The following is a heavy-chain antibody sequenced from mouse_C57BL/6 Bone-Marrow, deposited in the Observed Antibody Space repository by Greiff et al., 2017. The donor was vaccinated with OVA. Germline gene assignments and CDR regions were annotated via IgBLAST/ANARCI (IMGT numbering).Heavy chain of an antibody. Sequence: EVKLEESGGGLVQPKGSLKLSCAASGFSFNTYAMNWVRQAPGKGLEWVARIRSKSNNYATYYADSVKDRFTISRDDSESMLYLQMNNLKTEYTAMYYCVRHSNYFYAMDYWGQGTSVTVSS. J-gene: IGHJ4*01. CDR2: IRSKSNNYAT. V-gene: IGHV10-1*01. D-gene: IGHD2-5*01. CDR1: GFSFNTYA. CDR3: VRHSNYFYAMDY.